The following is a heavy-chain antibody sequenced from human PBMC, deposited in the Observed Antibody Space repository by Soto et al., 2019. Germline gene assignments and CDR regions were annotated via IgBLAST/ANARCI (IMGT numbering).Heavy chain of an antibody. D-gene: IGHD4-4*01. Sequence: QVQLVQSGAEVKKPGSSVKVSCKASGGTFSSYAISWVRQAPGQGLGWMGGIIPIFGTADYAQKFQGRVTMTADEATSTAYMERGRLRSEGTAVYYCARDGGVYDYSPFDYWGQGTLVTVSS. V-gene: IGHV1-69*12. CDR2: IIPIFGTA. CDR1: GGTFSSYA. CDR3: ARDGGVYDYSPFDY. J-gene: IGHJ4*02.